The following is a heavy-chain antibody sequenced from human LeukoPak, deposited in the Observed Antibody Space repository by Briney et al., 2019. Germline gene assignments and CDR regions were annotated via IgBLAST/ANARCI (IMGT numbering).Heavy chain of an antibody. D-gene: IGHD3-10*01. Sequence: SETLSLTCTVSGASINTSYWSWIRQHPGKGLEWIGYIYYSGTTSYNPSLKTRVTISIDTSKNQFSLKLSSVTAADTAVYYCARVLRPMASQYYFDYWGQGTLVTVSS. CDR1: GASINTSY. CDR2: IYYSGTT. J-gene: IGHJ4*02. CDR3: ARVLRPMASQYYFDY. V-gene: IGHV4-59*01.